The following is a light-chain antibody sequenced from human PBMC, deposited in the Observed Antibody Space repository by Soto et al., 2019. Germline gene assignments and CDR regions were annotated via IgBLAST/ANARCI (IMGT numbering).Light chain of an antibody. CDR2: DAS. Sequence: AIQLTHSPSSLSASVRDRVTITCQASQGISSALAWYQQKPGKAPKLLIYDASSLESGVPSRFSGSGSGTDFSLTISSLQPEDFATYYCQQFNNYPLTFGGGTKVDIK. CDR3: QQFNNYPLT. J-gene: IGKJ4*01. CDR1: QGISSA. V-gene: IGKV1D-13*01.